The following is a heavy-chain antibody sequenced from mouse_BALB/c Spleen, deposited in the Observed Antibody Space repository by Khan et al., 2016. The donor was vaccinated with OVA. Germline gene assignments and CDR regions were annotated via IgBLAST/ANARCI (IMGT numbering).Heavy chain of an antibody. J-gene: IGHJ4*01. CDR3: ARRTTAYTMDY. V-gene: IGHV1-4*01. CDR1: GYTFTSYT. D-gene: IGHD1-2*01. CDR2: INPSSGYT. Sequence: VQLQESGAELARPGASVKMSCKASGYTFTSYTMHWVKQRPGQGLEWIGYINPSSGYTNYNQKFKDKATLTADKSSSTAYMQLSILTSEDSAVYYCARRTTAYTMDYWGQGTSVTVSS.